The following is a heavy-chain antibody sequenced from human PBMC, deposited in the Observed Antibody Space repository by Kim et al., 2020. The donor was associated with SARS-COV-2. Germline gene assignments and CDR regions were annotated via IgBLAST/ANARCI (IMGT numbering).Heavy chain of an antibody. CDR2: INHSGST. CDR3: ARGPNSRRLRY. Sequence: SETLSLTCAVYGGSFSGYYWSWIRQPPGKGLEWIGEINHSGSTNYNPSLKSRVTISVDTSKNQFSLKLSSVTAADTAVYYCARGPNSRRLRYWGQGTLVTVSS. J-gene: IGHJ4*02. D-gene: IGHD4-4*01. CDR1: GGSFSGYY. V-gene: IGHV4-34*01.